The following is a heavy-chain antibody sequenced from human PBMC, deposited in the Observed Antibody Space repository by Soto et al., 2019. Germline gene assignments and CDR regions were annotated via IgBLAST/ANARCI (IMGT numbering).Heavy chain of an antibody. V-gene: IGHV3-23*04. D-gene: IGHD4-17*01. CDR3: TRDHNGDHIGVFDF. CDR1: KFTFSAYA. J-gene: IGHJ3*01. CDR2: ISGSGGGT. Sequence: EVQVVESGGGLVQPGGSLRLSCATSKFTFSAYAMTWVRQAPGEGLEWVSSISGSGGGTFYADSVKGRFSISRDNSKNTLYLRMNSLRVEDTAVYYCTRDHNGDHIGVFDFWGQGIVVTVSS.